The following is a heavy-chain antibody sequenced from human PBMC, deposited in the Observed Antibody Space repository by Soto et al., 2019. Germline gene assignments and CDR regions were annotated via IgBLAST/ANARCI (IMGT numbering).Heavy chain of an antibody. J-gene: IGHJ4*02. Sequence: ASVKVSCKASGYTFTSYYMHWVRQAPGQGLEWMGIINPSGGSTSYAQKFQGWVTMTRDTSISTAYMELSRLRSDDTAVYYCARVGPSGYSYGSLYFDYWGQGTLVTVSS. D-gene: IGHD5-18*01. CDR1: GYTFTSYY. CDR2: INPSGGST. V-gene: IGHV1-46*01. CDR3: ARVGPSGYSYGSLYFDY.